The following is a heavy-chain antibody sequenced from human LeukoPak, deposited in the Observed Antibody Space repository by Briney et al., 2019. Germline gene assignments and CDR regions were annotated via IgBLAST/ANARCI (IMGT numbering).Heavy chain of an antibody. J-gene: IGHJ4*02. V-gene: IGHV1-3*01. CDR1: GYTFTSYA. CDR3: ATPPPYDYVWGSYRYPLDY. D-gene: IGHD3-16*02. Sequence: ASVKVSCKASGYTFTSYAMHWLRQAPGQRLEWMGWINAGNGNTKYSQKFQGRVTITRDTSASTAYMELSSLRSEDTAVYYCATPPPYDYVWGSYRYPLDYWGQGTLVTVSS. CDR2: INAGNGNT.